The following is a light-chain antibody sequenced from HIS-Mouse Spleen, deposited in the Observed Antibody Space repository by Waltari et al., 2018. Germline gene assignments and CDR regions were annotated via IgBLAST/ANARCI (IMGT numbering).Light chain of an antibody. J-gene: IGKJ4*01. V-gene: IGKV3-11*01. Sequence: EIVLTQSPATLSLSPGERATLSCRASQSVSSYLAWYQQKPGQAPRLLIYEASNRATCIPARFSGSGSGTDFTLTISSLEPEDFAVYYCQQRSNWPPLTFGGGTKVEIK. CDR2: EAS. CDR3: QQRSNWPPLT. CDR1: QSVSSY.